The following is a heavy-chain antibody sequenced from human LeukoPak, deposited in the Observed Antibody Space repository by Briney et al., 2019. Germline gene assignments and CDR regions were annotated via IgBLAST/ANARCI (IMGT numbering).Heavy chain of an antibody. Sequence: ASVKVSCKAPGYTFTGYYMHWVRQAPGQGLEWMGWINPNSGGTNYAQKFQGWVTMTRDTSISTAYMELSRLRSDGTAVYYCARVAGGIYGSGSYLDYWGQGTLVTVSS. D-gene: IGHD3-10*01. CDR2: INPNSGGT. J-gene: IGHJ4*02. CDR3: ARVAGGIYGSGSYLDY. V-gene: IGHV1-2*04. CDR1: GYTFTGYY.